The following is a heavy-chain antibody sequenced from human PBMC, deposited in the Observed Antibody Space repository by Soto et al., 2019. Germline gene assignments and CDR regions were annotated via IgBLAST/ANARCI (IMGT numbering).Heavy chain of an antibody. CDR3: ARDHYDFWGPANNWFDP. CDR1: GYTFTSYG. CDR2: ISAYNGNT. Sequence: QVQLVQSGAEVKKPGASVKVSCKASGYTFTSYGISWVRQAPGQGLEWMGWISAYNGNTNYAQKLQGRVTMTTDTSTTTAYMELRSLRSDDTAVYYCARDHYDFWGPANNWFDPWGQGTQVTVSS. J-gene: IGHJ5*02. V-gene: IGHV1-18*01. D-gene: IGHD3-3*01.